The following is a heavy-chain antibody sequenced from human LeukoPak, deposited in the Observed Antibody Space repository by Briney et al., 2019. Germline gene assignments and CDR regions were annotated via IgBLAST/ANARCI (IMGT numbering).Heavy chain of an antibody. Sequence: GGSLRLSCAASGFTFSSYGMSWVRQAPGKGLEWVSAISGSGGSTYYADSVKGRFTISRGNSKNTLYLQMNSLRAEDTAVYYCAKESLDGYISLFYDYFDYWGQGTLVTVSS. CDR3: AKESLDGYISLFYDYFDY. J-gene: IGHJ4*02. V-gene: IGHV3-23*01. CDR1: GFTFSSYG. D-gene: IGHD5-24*01. CDR2: ISGSGGST.